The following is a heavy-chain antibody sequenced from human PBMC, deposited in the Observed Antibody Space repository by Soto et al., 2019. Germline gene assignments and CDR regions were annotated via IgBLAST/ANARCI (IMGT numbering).Heavy chain of an antibody. CDR1: GFTFDDYA. Sequence: EVQLVESGGGLGQPGRSLRLSCAASGFTFDDYAMHWVRQAPGKGLEWVSGISWNSGSIGYADSVKGRFTISRDNAKNSLYLQMNSLRAEDTALYYCAKGRITMVRGVTLGGYYFDYWGQGTLVTVSS. CDR3: AKGRITMVRGVTLGGYYFDY. CDR2: ISWNSGSI. J-gene: IGHJ4*02. D-gene: IGHD3-10*01. V-gene: IGHV3-9*01.